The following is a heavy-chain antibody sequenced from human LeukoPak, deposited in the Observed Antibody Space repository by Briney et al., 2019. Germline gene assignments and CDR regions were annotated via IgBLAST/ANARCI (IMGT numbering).Heavy chain of an antibody. CDR3: AKASVPETGLLDF. J-gene: IGHJ4*02. CDR1: GFTFSSYG. Sequence: AGGSLRLSCAASGFTFSSYGMHWVRQAPGKGLEWVAVISYDGSNKYYADSVKGRFTISRDNSKNTLYLQMNSLRAEDTAVYYCAKASVPETGLLDFWGQGTLVTVSS. V-gene: IGHV3-30*18. D-gene: IGHD1-14*01. CDR2: ISYDGSNK.